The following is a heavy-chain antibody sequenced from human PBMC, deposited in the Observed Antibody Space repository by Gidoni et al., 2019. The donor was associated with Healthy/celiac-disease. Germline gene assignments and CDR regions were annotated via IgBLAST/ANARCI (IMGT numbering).Heavy chain of an antibody. D-gene: IGHD2-21*01. CDR1: GASISSGSYY. Sequence: QVQLQESGPGLVKPSRTLSLPCTGSGASISSGSYYWSWIRPHAGKGLAWIGRIYTSGSTNYNPALKSRVTMSVDTSKTQFSLKLSSVAAAATAVYYGARDGGDYVGYWGQGTLVTVSS. CDR2: IYTSGST. CDR3: ARDGGDYVGY. J-gene: IGHJ4*02. V-gene: IGHV4-61*02.